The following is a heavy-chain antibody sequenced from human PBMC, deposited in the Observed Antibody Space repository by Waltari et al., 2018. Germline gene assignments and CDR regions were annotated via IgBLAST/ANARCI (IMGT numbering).Heavy chain of an antibody. Sequence: QVHLVESGGGVVQPGRSVRLSCAASGFTFSSYVMHWVRQAPVRGLEWVATISYDVNTKYYADSVKGRFTISRDNSKNTVLLQMDSLRVEDTAVYYCVREAVAGPGADFDYWGQGALVTVSS. J-gene: IGHJ4*02. CDR3: VREAVAGPGADFDY. V-gene: IGHV3-30-3*01. CDR1: GFTFSSYV. CDR2: ISYDVNTK. D-gene: IGHD6-19*01.